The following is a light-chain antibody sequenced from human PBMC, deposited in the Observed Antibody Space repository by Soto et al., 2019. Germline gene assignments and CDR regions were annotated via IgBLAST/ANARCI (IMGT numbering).Light chain of an antibody. Sequence: QSALTQPRSVSGSPGQSVTISCPGTSSVSWYQQHPGKAPQLMIYDVSKRPSGVPDRFSGSKSGNTASLTISGLQAEDEADYYCCSYAGSNTGVFGGGTKLTVL. CDR3: CSYAGSNTGV. V-gene: IGLV2-11*01. CDR1: SS. J-gene: IGLJ3*02. CDR2: DVS.